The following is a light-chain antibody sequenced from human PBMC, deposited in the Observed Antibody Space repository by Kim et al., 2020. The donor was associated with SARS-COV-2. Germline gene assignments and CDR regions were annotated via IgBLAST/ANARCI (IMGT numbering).Light chain of an antibody. CDR2: QDS. Sequence: VSPGQTASFTCSGDKLGDKYASWYQQKPGQSPVLVIYQDSKRPSGIPERFSGSNSGNTATLTISGTQAMDEADYYCQAWDSSTAWVFGGGTQLTVL. CDR3: QAWDSSTAWV. CDR1: KLGDKY. J-gene: IGLJ2*01. V-gene: IGLV3-1*01.